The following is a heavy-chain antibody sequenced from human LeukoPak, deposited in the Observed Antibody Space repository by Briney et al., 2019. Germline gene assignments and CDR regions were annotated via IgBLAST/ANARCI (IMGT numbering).Heavy chain of an antibody. CDR3: ARDPDYYDSSGYYGY. D-gene: IGHD3-22*01. CDR2: IYSGGST. Sequence: PGGSLRLSCAASRFTVSSNYMSWVRQAPGKGLEWVSVIYSGGSTYYADSVKGRFTISRDNSKNTLYLQMNSLRAEDTAVYYCARDPDYYDSSGYYGYWGQGTLVTVSS. J-gene: IGHJ4*02. CDR1: RFTVSSNY. V-gene: IGHV3-53*01.